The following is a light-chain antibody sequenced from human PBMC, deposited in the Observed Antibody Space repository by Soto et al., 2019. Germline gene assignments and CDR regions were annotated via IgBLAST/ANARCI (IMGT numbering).Light chain of an antibody. J-gene: IGLJ3*02. CDR2: EVT. V-gene: IGLV2-8*01. Sequence: LTQPPSASGSPGQSVTISCTGTSSDVGGYNYVSWYQQYPGRAPKLMIYEVTKRPSGVPDRFSGSKSGNTASLTVSGLQAEDEADYYCSSYAASNNFYFVFGGGTKLTVL. CDR1: SSDVGGYNY. CDR3: SSYAASNNFYFV.